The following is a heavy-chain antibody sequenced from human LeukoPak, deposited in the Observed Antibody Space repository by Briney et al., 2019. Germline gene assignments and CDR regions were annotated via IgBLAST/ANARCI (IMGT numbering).Heavy chain of an antibody. Sequence: SETLSLTCAVSGGSISSGGYSWSWIRQPPGKGLEWIGYIYHSGSTYYNPSLKSRVTISVDRSKNPFSLKLSSVTAADTAVYYCARAGTFNGYSSSWYLPDWFDPWGQGTLVTVSS. V-gene: IGHV4-30-2*01. J-gene: IGHJ5*02. CDR2: IYHSGST. CDR1: GGSISSGGYS. D-gene: IGHD6-13*01. CDR3: ARAGTFNGYSSSWYLPDWFDP.